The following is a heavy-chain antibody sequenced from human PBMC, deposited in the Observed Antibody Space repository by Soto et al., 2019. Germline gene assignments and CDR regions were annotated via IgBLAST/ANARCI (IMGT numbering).Heavy chain of an antibody. CDR3: ANDEEIQLVDY. CDR1: GFTFSSYG. CDR2: ISYDGSNK. V-gene: IGHV3-30*18. Sequence: QVQLVESGGGVVQPGRSLRLSCAASGFTFSSYGMHWVRQAPGKGLEWVAVISYDGSNKYYADSVKGRFTISRDNSKNTLYLQMNSLRAEDTAVYYCANDEEIQLVDYWGQGTLVTVSS. J-gene: IGHJ4*02. D-gene: IGHD5-18*01.